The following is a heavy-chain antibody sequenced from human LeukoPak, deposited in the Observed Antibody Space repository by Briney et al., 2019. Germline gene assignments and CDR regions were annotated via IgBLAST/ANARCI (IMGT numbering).Heavy chain of an antibody. J-gene: IGHJ6*03. D-gene: IGHD3-3*01. V-gene: IGHV3-7*01. Sequence: GSLRLSCAASGFTFSSYWMSWVRQAPGKGLEWVANIKQDGSEKYYVDSVKGRFTISRDNAKNSLYLQMNSLRAEDTAVYYCARSITIFGVVGDYMDVWGKGTTVTVSS. CDR2: IKQDGSEK. CDR1: GFTFSSYW. CDR3: ARSITIFGVVGDYMDV.